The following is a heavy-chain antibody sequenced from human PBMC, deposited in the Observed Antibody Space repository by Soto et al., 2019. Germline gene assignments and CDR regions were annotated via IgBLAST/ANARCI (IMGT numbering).Heavy chain of an antibody. CDR1: GFTFSTYA. D-gene: IGHD6-13*01. CDR2: ISSSGGST. J-gene: IGHJ3*02. Sequence: EVQLLESGGGLVQPGGSLRISCSASGFTFSTYAMSWVRKAPGKGLEWVSLISSSGGSTYYADSVEGRFTISRDNSKNTLYLQMNSLRAEDTDVYYCAKDRPWGSWNRDDFDIWGQGTMVTVSS. CDR3: AKDRPWGSWNRDDFDI. V-gene: IGHV3-23*01.